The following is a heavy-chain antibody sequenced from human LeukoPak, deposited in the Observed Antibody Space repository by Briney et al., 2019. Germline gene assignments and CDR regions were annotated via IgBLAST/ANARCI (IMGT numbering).Heavy chain of an antibody. D-gene: IGHD3-9*01. V-gene: IGHV3-23*01. Sequence: TGGSLRLSCAASGFTFSSHGMNWVRQAPGKGLEWVSGIIPSGHTTYYADSVRGRFTISRDNSRNTLHLQMNSLRAEDTAMYYCANGPHYNILTGFYKVRSHLDYWGQGTLVTVSS. CDR2: IIPSGHTT. CDR3: ANGPHYNILTGFYKVRSHLDY. J-gene: IGHJ4*02. CDR1: GFTFSSHG.